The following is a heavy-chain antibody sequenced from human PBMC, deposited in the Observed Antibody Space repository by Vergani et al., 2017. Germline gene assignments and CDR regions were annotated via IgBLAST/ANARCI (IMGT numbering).Heavy chain of an antibody. V-gene: IGHV1-24*01. CDR1: GYTLTELS. Sequence: QVQLVQSGAEVKKPGASVKVSCKVSGYTLTELSMHWVRQAPGKGLEWMGGFDPEDGETIYAQKFQGRVTMTEDTSTDTAYMELSSLRSEDTAVYYCATPLSYYYDSSGAFDIWGQGTMVTVSS. D-gene: IGHD3-22*01. J-gene: IGHJ3*02. CDR3: ATPLSYYYDSSGAFDI. CDR2: FDPEDGET.